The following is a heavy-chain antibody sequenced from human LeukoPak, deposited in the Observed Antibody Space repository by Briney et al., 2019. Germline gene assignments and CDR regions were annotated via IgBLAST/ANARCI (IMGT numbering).Heavy chain of an antibody. CDR3: APSSGYYGGYFDY. V-gene: IGHV3-23*01. D-gene: IGHD3-22*01. CDR1: GFTFSSYA. Sequence: PGGSLRLSCAASGFTFSSYAMNWVRQAPGKGLEWVSAISGSGGSTYYADSVKGRFTISRDNSKNTLYLQMNSLRAEDTAVYYCAPSSGYYGGYFDYWGQGTLVTVSS. J-gene: IGHJ4*02. CDR2: ISGSGGST.